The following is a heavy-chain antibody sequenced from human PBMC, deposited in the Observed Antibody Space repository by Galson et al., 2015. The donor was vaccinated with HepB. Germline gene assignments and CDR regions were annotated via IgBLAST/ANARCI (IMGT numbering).Heavy chain of an antibody. CDR1: GFTFSSYA. V-gene: IGHV3-23*01. D-gene: IGHD3-22*01. Sequence: SLRLSCAASGFTFSSYAMSWVRQAPGKGLEWVSAISGSGGNTYYADSVKGRFTISRDNSKNTLDLQMNSLRAEDTAVYYCAKDHDSSGYPTFDYWGQGILVTVSS. CDR3: AKDHDSSGYPTFDY. CDR2: ISGSGGNT. J-gene: IGHJ4*02.